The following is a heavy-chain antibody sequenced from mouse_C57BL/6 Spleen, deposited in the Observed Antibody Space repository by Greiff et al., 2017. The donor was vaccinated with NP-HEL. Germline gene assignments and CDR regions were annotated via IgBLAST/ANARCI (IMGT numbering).Heavy chain of an antibody. CDR2: ISDGGSYT. D-gene: IGHD2-4*01. J-gene: IGHJ3*01. CDR3: ARDQDDYDDWFAY. Sequence: EVKLVESGGGLVKPGGSLKLSCAASGFTFSSYAMSWVRQTPEKRLEWVATISDGGSYTYYPDNVKGRFTISRDNAKNNLYLQMSHLKSEDTAMYYCARDQDDYDDWFAYWGQGTLVTVSA. CDR1: GFTFSSYA. V-gene: IGHV5-4*01.